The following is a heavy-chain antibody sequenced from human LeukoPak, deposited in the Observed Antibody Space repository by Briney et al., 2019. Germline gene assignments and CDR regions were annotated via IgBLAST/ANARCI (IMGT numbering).Heavy chain of an antibody. Sequence: QPGRSLRLSCAASGFTFSSYGMHWVRQAPGKGLEWVAVIWYDGSNKYYADSVKGRFTISRDNSKNTLYLQMNSLRAEDTAVYYCARDKAIAVAGNYFDYWGQGTLVTVSS. J-gene: IGHJ4*02. CDR3: ARDKAIAVAGNYFDY. D-gene: IGHD6-19*01. CDR1: GFTFSSYG. CDR2: IWYDGSNK. V-gene: IGHV3-33*01.